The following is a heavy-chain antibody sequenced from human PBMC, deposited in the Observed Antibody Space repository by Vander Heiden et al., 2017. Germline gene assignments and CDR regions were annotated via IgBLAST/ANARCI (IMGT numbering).Heavy chain of an antibody. V-gene: IGHV4-4*07. CDR2: IYPGGST. D-gene: IGHD3-22*01. Sequence: QVQLQESGPGLVRPSETLSLTCAVSGGSMGNYYWNWRRQPAGKALEWLGRIYPGGSTNYNPSLKSRVTMSVATSKNQFSLKLTSVTAADTAVYYCVGNYYDSRGYYFIDSWGQGTLVTVS. CDR3: VGNYYDSRGYYFIDS. CDR1: GGSMGNYY. J-gene: IGHJ4*02.